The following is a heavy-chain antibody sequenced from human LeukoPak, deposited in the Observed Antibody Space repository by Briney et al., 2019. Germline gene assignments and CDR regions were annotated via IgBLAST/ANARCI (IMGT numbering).Heavy chain of an antibody. Sequence: GESLKISCKAPGYRFTSYWIGWVRQMPGKGLECMGIIHPGDSETRYSPSFQGQVTTSADKSISTAYLQWSGLKASDTAMYYCARRLGATQPYFDFWGQGALVTVSS. CDR2: IHPGDSET. J-gene: IGHJ4*02. D-gene: IGHD1-26*01. V-gene: IGHV5-51*01. CDR1: GYRFTSYW. CDR3: ARRLGATQPYFDF.